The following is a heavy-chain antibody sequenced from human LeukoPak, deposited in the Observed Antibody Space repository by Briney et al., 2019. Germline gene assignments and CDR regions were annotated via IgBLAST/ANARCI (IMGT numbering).Heavy chain of an antibody. Sequence: SETLSLTCAVSGSSIRSGYYWGWIRQSPGKGLEWIGTINHIGNTYGNPSLKSRVTISVDTSKNQFSLMLSPVTAADTAVYYCARGGFYFDSSAYLEYWGQGAPVTVSS. D-gene: IGHD3-22*01. CDR2: INHIGNT. CDR3: ARGGFYFDSSAYLEY. CDR1: GSSIRSGYY. J-gene: IGHJ4*02. V-gene: IGHV4-38-2*01.